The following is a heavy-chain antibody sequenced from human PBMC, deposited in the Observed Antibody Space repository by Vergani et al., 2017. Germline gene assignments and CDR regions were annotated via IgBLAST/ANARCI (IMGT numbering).Heavy chain of an antibody. CDR1: GFNFDNFY. CDR2: MRNDVSTI. CDR3: VRYPLHGIDV. D-gene: IGHD2-15*01. J-gene: IGHJ6*02. Sequence: EVNLLESGGALVQPGGSLRLSCAASGFNFDNFYMHWVRQVPGKGLVWVSRMRNDVSTISYGDFVRGRFTISRDNAKNTVYLQLSGLRVDDTAVYYCVRYPLHGIDVWGQGTKVTVS. V-gene: IGHV3-74*01.